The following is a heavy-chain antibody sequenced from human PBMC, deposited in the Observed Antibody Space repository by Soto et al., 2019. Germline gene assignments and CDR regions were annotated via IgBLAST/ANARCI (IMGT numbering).Heavy chain of an antibody. Sequence: PSQTLSLTCAISGDSVSSNSAAWNWIRQSPSRGLEWLGRTYYRSKWYNDYAVSVKSRITINPDTSKNQVSLQLNSVTPEDTAVYYCARDKGMAAAGTNYYYYGMDVWGQGXTVTVSS. CDR1: GDSVSSNSAA. CDR3: ARDKGMAAAGTNYYYYGMDV. V-gene: IGHV6-1*01. J-gene: IGHJ6*02. D-gene: IGHD6-13*01. CDR2: TYYRSKWYN.